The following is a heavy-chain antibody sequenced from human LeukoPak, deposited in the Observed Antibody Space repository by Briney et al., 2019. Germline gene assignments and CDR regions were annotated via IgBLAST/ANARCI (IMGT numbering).Heavy chain of an antibody. CDR3: ARDRTVFSYFYYGMDV. J-gene: IGHJ6*02. CDR1: GFTFSSYE. Sequence: AGGSLRLSCAASGFTFSSYEMNWVRQAPGKGLEWISYISSSGTTIYYADSVKGRFSISRDNAKNSLYLQMNSLRAEDTAVYYCARDRTVFSYFYYGMDVWGQGTTVTVSS. D-gene: IGHD3-10*02. V-gene: IGHV3-48*03. CDR2: ISSSGTTI.